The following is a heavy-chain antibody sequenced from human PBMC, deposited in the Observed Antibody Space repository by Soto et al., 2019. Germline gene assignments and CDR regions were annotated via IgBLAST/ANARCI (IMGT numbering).Heavy chain of an antibody. D-gene: IGHD6-19*01. V-gene: IGHV6-1*01. J-gene: IGHJ6*02. CDR1: GDGVSSNTAA. CDR2: TYYRSKWYD. CDR3: ARESSGWNRVADYYYYGIDV. Sequence: PSQTLSLTCDITGDGVSSNTAAWNWFRQSPSGGLEWLGRTYYRSKWYDEYAVSLKSRLTINPDTSRNQFSLHLNSVTPEDTAVYYCARESSGWNRVADYYYYGIDVWGQGTAVTVSS.